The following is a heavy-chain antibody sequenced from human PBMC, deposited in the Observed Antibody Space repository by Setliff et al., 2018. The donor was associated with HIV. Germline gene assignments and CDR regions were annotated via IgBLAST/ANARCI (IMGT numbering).Heavy chain of an antibody. CDR1: GGSISSYY. CDR2: FYKSGST. V-gene: IGHV4-59*08. D-gene: IGHD5-18*01. J-gene: IGHJ4*02. Sequence: PSETLSLTCTVSGGSISSYYWSWIRQPPGKGLEWIGYFYKSGSTNSGPSFKSRVSMSGDTSKNQLSLKVTSVTAADTAVYYCARLSDTAMASFDSWGQGTLVTVSS. CDR3: ARLSDTAMASFDS.